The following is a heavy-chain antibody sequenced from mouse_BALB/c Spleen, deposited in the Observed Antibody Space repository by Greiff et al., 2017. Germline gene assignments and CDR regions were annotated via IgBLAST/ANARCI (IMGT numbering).Heavy chain of an antibody. Sequence: EVMLVESGGGLVQPGGSRKLSCAASGFTFSSFGMHWVRQAPEKGLEWVAYISSGSSTIYYADTVKGRFTISRDNPKNTLFLQMTSLRSEDTAMYYCARWDYYAMDYWGQGTSVTVSS. D-gene: IGHD4-1*01. CDR1: GFTFSSFG. CDR2: ISSGSSTI. V-gene: IGHV5-17*02. CDR3: ARWDYYAMDY. J-gene: IGHJ4*01.